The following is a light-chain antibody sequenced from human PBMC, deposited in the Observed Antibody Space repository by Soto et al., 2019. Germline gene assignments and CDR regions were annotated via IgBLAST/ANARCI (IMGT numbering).Light chain of an antibody. Sequence: VTQSPATLSVSPRERATLSCRASQSVGNNFAWYQQKPGQAPRLLIYGVSIRATGVPSRFSGSGSGTEFTLTISSLQSEDFAVYYCQQYSDWPLTFGGGTKVDI. CDR3: QQYSDWPLT. J-gene: IGKJ4*01. V-gene: IGKV3-15*01. CDR1: QSVGNN. CDR2: GVS.